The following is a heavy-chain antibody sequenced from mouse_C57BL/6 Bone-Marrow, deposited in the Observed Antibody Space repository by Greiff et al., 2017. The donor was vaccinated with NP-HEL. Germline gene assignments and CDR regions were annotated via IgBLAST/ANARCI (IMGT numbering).Heavy chain of an antibody. Sequence: VKLQESGAELVRPGTSVKVSCKASGYAFTNYLIEWVKQRPGQGLEWIGVINPGSGGTNYNEKFKGKATLTADKSSSTAYMQLSSLTSEDSAVYFCARCGTRDYFDYWGQGTTLTVSS. CDR3: ARCGTRDYFDY. J-gene: IGHJ2*01. CDR1: GYAFTNYL. V-gene: IGHV1-54*01. CDR2: INPGSGGT. D-gene: IGHD3-3*01.